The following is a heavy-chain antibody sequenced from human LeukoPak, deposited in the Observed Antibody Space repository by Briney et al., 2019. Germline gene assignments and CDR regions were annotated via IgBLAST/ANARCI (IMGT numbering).Heavy chain of an antibody. Sequence: GSSVKVSCTASGGTFSSYAISWVRQAPGQGLEWMGGIIPIFGTANYAQKFQGRVTITADESTSTAYMELSSLRSEDTAVYYCASAKLETRAFDIWGQGTMVTVSS. J-gene: IGHJ3*02. D-gene: IGHD1-1*01. V-gene: IGHV1-69*01. CDR1: GGTFSSYA. CDR2: IIPIFGTA. CDR3: ASAKLETRAFDI.